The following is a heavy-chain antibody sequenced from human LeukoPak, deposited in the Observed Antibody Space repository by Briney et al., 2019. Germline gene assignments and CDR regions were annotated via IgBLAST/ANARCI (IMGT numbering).Heavy chain of an antibody. CDR1: GDSVSSNSGV. CDR3: AREEAGTYGFQY. V-gene: IGHV6-1*01. J-gene: IGHJ4*02. D-gene: IGHD3-10*01. Sequence: SQTLSLTCAISGDSVSSNSGVWNWIRQSPSRGLEWLGRAFYRSQWYNDYAVSVKGRIAINPDTSKNQFSLQLNSVTPEDTAVYYCAREEAGTYGFQYWGQGTLVTVSS. CDR2: AFYRSQWYN.